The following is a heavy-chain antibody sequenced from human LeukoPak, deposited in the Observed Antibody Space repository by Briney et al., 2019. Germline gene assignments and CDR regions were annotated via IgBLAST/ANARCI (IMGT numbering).Heavy chain of an antibody. CDR3: ARLACSGGSCYSLYYYYYMDV. J-gene: IGHJ6*03. CDR1: GFTFSSYE. D-gene: IGHD2-15*01. Sequence: GGSLRLSCAASGFTFSSYEMNWVRQAPGKGLEWVSYISSSGSTVYYADSVKGRFTISGDNAKNSLYLQMNSLRAEDTAVYYCARLACSGGSCYSLYYYYYMDVWGKGTTVTISS. V-gene: IGHV3-48*03. CDR2: ISSSGSTV.